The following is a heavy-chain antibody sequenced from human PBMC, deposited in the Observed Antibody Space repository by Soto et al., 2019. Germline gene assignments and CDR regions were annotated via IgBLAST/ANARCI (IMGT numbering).Heavy chain of an antibody. J-gene: IGHJ6*02. V-gene: IGHV4-59*01. CDR2: ISSSGTI. CDR3: ARDRKLVIPGNYYYYGMDV. CDR1: GGSIRDYF. D-gene: IGHD3-9*01. Sequence: PSETLSLTCSASGGSIRDYFWTWIRQPPGKGLEWIGYISSSGTINYNSSLKSRVTISLDTSRNHFSLKLSSVTAADTAVYFCARDRKLVIPGNYYYYGMDVWGQGTTVTVSS.